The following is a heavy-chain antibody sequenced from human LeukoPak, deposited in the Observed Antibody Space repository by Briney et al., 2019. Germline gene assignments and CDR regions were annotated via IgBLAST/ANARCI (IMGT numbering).Heavy chain of an antibody. D-gene: IGHD3-10*01. Sequence: PSETLSLTCAVYGGSFSGYYWSWIRQPPGKGLEWLGEINHSGSTNYNPSLKSRVTISADTSKNQFSLKLSSVTAADTAVYYCARGLRVRGPSLVASGYWGQGTLVTVSS. J-gene: IGHJ4*02. CDR3: ARGLRVRGPSLVASGY. V-gene: IGHV4-34*01. CDR1: GGSFSGYY. CDR2: INHSGST.